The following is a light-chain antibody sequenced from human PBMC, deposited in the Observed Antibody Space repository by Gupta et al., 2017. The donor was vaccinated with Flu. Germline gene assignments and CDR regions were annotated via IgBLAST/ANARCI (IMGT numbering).Light chain of an antibody. Sequence: PATLAGSPGERAILSCRASQNIGDNLAWYQQRPGQAPRLLIFDAIIRASEIPARFSGSGSGTHFTLTIDSLQSEDFALYFCQQYNNWPRTFGQGTKVDIK. CDR1: QNIGDN. J-gene: IGKJ1*01. V-gene: IGKV3-15*01. CDR2: DAI. CDR3: QQYNNWPRT.